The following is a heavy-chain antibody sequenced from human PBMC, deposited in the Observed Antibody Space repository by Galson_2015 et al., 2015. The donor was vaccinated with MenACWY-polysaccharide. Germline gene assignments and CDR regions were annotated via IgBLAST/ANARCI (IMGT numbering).Heavy chain of an antibody. CDR1: GDSVSSHTAA. CDR2: TYYRSNWSS. J-gene: IGHJ5*02. CDR3: VRGGVAASLLFDP. Sequence: CAISGDSVSSHTAAWNWIRQSPSRGLEWLGRTYYRSNWSSDYALSVRGRITINADTSKNQFSLQLNSVTPEDTAVYYCVRGGVAASLLFDPWGQGTLVTVSS. V-gene: IGHV6-1*01.